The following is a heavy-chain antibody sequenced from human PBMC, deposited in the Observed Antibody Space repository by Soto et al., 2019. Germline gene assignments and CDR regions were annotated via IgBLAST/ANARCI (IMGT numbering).Heavy chain of an antibody. CDR1: GFTCSSNA. D-gene: IGHD6-13*01. J-gene: IGHJ4*02. Sequence: GGYLRLSCATSGFTCSSNAVHWVRQAPGKGLEWVAVISYDGSNKYYADSVKGRFTISRDNSKNTLYLQMNSLRAEDTAVYYCARDRIVLAAAGYYFDYRGQGTLVTVSS. V-gene: IGHV3-30-3*01. CDR2: ISYDGSNK. CDR3: ARDRIVLAAAGYYFDY.